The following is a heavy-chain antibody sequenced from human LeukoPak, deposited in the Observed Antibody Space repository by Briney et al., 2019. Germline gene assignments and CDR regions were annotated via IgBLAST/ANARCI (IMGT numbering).Heavy chain of an antibody. CDR2: IYYSGST. CDR1: GGSINNYY. J-gene: IGHJ4*02. D-gene: IGHD5-12*01. Sequence: SETLSLTCTVSGGSINNYYWGWIRQPPGKGLEWIGYIYYSGSTNYNPSLKSRVTILVDTSKNQFSLKLSSVTAADTAVYYCARHPRSGYSGYDYQPYWGQGTLVTVSS. V-gene: IGHV4-59*08. CDR3: ARHPRSGYSGYDYQPY.